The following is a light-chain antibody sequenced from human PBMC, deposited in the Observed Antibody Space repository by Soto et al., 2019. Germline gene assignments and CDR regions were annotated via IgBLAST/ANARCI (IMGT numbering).Light chain of an antibody. Sequence: DFQMTQSPSTLSASVGDRVTITCRASQNIRSRLAWFQQKPGKAPKLLIYDASSLESGVRQRFSGSGSGTEFTLTISSLQTDDFSTYYCQHYHSYWTFGQGTKVDIK. CDR1: QNIRSR. V-gene: IGKV1-5*01. J-gene: IGKJ1*01. CDR3: QHYHSYWT. CDR2: DAS.